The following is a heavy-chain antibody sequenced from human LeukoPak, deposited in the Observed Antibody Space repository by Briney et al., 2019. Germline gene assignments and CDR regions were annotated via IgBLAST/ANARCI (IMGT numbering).Heavy chain of an antibody. J-gene: IGHJ4*02. V-gene: IGHV4-39*01. CDR2: IFYSGTT. CDR1: GGYIATSSYY. CDR3: APCHCDSGGEHYFDS. Sequence: SETLSLSCFVSGGYIATSSYYWGWIRRPPGKGLEFIGNIFYSGTTYYNPSLKSRVTMSVDTSKNQFFLKLSSVTAADTAVYYCAPCHCDSGGEHYFDSWGQGTLVTVSS. D-gene: IGHD3-22*01.